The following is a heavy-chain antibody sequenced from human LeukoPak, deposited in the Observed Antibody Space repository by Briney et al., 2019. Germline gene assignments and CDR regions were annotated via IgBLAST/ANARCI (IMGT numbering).Heavy chain of an antibody. CDR3: AYISLSSGLDV. CDR2: ISYDGSNK. Sequence: PGGSLRLSCAASGFTFSSYGMHWVRQAPGKGLEWVAVISYDGSNKYYADSVKGRFTISRDNSKNTLYLQMNSLRAEDTAVHYCAYISLSSGLDVWGKGTTVTVSS. J-gene: IGHJ6*04. D-gene: IGHD6-6*01. V-gene: IGHV3-30*03. CDR1: GFTFSSYG.